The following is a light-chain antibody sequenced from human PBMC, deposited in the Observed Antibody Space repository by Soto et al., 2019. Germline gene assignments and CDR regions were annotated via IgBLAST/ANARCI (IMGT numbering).Light chain of an antibody. J-gene: IGKJ1*01. CDR1: QSVSSY. CDR2: DAS. Sequence: EIVLTQSPATLSLSPGERATLSCRASQSVSSYLAWYQQKPGQAPRLLIYDASNRATGIPARFSVSGSGTDFTLTISSLEPEDSAVYYCQQNLGVHTFGQGTKVDIK. V-gene: IGKV3-11*01. CDR3: QQNLGVHT.